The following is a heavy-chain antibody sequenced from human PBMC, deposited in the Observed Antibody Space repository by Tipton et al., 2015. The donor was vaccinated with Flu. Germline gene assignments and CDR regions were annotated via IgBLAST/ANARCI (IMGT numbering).Heavy chain of an antibody. CDR2: IYPSGTT. V-gene: IGHV4-39*01. CDR3: ARLSYYDVDLKNFYFDY. D-gene: IGHD3-10*02. CDR1: SGSIRSTNYF. Sequence: TLSLTCTVSSGSIRSTNYFCAWIRQPPGKGLELIGSIYPSGTTYYNPSLKSRVTISFDTSKSQFSLKLRSVTAADTAVYYCARLSYYDVDLKNFYFDYWGQGALVTVSS. J-gene: IGHJ4*02.